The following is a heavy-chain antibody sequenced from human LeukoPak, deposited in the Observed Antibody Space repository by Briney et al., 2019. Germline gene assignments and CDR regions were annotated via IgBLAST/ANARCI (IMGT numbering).Heavy chain of an antibody. D-gene: IGHD4-17*01. J-gene: IGHJ6*02. CDR1: GYTFTSYD. V-gene: IGHV1-8*01. CDR2: MNPNSGNT. Sequence: ASVKVSCKASGYTFTSYDINWVRQATGQGLEWMGWMNPNSGNTSYAQKFQGRVTMTRNTSISTAYMELSSLRSEDTAVYYCASGTDYGDYEGYYYGMDVWGQGTTVTVSS. CDR3: ASGTDYGDYEGYYYGMDV.